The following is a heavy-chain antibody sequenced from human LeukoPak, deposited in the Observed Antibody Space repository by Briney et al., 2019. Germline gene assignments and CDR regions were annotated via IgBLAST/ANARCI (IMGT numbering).Heavy chain of an antibody. CDR2: IYQSGST. CDR3: ARNSRSYFVY. V-gene: IGHV4-38-2*01. J-gene: IGHJ4*02. D-gene: IGHD6-6*01. CDR1: GYSIRSDYY. Sequence: SETLSLTCAVSGYSIRSDYYWGWIRQPPGKGLEWIGSIYQSGSTHYNPSLKSRVTISIDTSKNQFSLKLSSMTAADTAVYYCARNSRSYFVYWGQETLVTVSS.